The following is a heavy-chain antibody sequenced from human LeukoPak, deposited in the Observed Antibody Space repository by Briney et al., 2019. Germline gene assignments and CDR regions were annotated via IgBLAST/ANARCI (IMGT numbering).Heavy chain of an antibody. CDR2: IYYSGST. CDR1: GGSFSGYY. Sequence: PSETLSLTCAVYGGSFSGYYWSWIRQPPGKGLEWIGSIYYSGSTYYNPSLKSRVTISLDTSKNQFSLRLSSVTSADTALYYCARGTLRGGNGAYGMDVWGQGTTVTVSS. J-gene: IGHJ6*02. D-gene: IGHD2-8*01. CDR3: ARGTLRGGNGAYGMDV. V-gene: IGHV4-34*01.